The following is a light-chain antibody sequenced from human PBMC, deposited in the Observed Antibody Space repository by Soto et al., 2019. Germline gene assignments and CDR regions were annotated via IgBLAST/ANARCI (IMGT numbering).Light chain of an antibody. J-gene: IGKJ3*01. CDR1: QSVSSSY. CDR2: GAS. Sequence: EIVLTQSPGTLSLSPGERATLSCRASQSVSSSYFAWYQQKPGQAPRLLIYGASSRATGIPDRFSGSGSWTDFTHTISRLEPEDFAVYYCQQYGSSPPFTFGPGTKVDIK. CDR3: QQYGSSPPFT. V-gene: IGKV3-20*01.